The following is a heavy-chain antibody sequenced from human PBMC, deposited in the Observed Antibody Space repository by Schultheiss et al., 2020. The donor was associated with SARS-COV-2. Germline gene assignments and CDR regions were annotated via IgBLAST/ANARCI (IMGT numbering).Heavy chain of an antibody. V-gene: IGHV1-2*02. Sequence: ASVKVSCKASGGTFSSYAISWVRQAPGQGLEWMGGINPNSGGTNYAQKFQGRVTMTRDTSISTAYMELSRLRSDDTAVYYCARDLRRYCSSTSCYRFDPWGQGTLVTVSS. D-gene: IGHD2-2*02. CDR3: ARDLRRYCSSTSCYRFDP. CDR1: GGTFSSYA. CDR2: INPNSGGT. J-gene: IGHJ5*02.